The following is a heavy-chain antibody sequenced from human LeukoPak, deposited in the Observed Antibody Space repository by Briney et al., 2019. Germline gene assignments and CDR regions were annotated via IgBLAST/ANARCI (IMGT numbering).Heavy chain of an antibody. V-gene: IGHV4-38-2*02. CDR1: GYSISSGYY. Sequence: PSETLSLTCTVSGYSISSGYYWGWIRQPPGKGLEWIGSIYHSGSTYYNPSLKSRVTISVDTSKNQFSLKLSSVTAADTAVYYCARDSTVVRGFDYWGQGTLVTVSS. CDR3: ARDSTVVRGFDY. J-gene: IGHJ4*02. D-gene: IGHD3-10*01. CDR2: IYHSGST.